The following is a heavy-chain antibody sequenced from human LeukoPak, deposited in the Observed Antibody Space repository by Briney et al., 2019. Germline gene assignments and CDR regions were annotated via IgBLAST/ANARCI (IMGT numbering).Heavy chain of an antibody. CDR2: FSGSGGST. CDR3: AKVPGYSSSWYDY. D-gene: IGHD6-13*01. Sequence: GGSLRLSCAASGFTFSSYAMSWVRQAPGKGLEWVSAFSGSGGSTYYADSVKGRFTISRDNSKNTLYLQMNSLRAEDTAVYYCAKVPGYSSSWYDYWGQGTLVTVSS. J-gene: IGHJ4*02. CDR1: GFTFSSYA. V-gene: IGHV3-23*01.